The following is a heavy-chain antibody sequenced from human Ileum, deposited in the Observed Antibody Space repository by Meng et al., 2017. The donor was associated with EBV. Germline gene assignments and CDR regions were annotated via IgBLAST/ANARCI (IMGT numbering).Heavy chain of an antibody. CDR2: MSYTGST. Sequence: VKLQESGPGLVKPSETLSLTCSVSNGSVSSYGYYWTWIRQPPGKGLEWIGYMSYTGSTNYKSTLKSRVTISVDKSKNQFSLKLSSVTAADTAVYYRARERGGGDRGIQWGQGTLVTVSS. J-gene: IGHJ4*02. V-gene: IGHV4-61*08. CDR3: ARERGGGDRGIQ. D-gene: IGHD2-21*02. CDR1: NGSVSSYGYY.